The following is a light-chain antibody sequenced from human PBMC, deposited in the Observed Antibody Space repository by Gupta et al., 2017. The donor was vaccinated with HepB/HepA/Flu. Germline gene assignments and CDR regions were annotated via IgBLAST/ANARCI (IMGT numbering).Light chain of an antibody. CDR2: AAS. J-gene: IGKJ2*01. V-gene: IGKV1-12*01. CDR3: QQSTRFPFT. CDR1: QDITTW. Sequence: DIQMTQSPSSVSASVGDRVTINCRASQDITTWLAWYQQKPGKAPKLLLFAASTLQIGVPSRFSGRGSGTDFTLTISSLQPEDFATYYCQQSTRFPFTFGQGTKLETK.